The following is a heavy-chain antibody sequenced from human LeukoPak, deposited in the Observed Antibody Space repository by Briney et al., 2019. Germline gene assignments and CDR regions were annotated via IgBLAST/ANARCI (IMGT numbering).Heavy chain of an antibody. D-gene: IGHD4-23*01. J-gene: IGHJ3*02. Sequence: ESGPTLVNPTQTLTLTCTFSGFSLRTSGVGVGWIRQPPGKALEWLALIYWNDDKRYSPSLKSRLTITKDTSKNQVVLTMTNMDPVDTATYYCAHRRYGGNPGVPAFDIWGQGTMVTVSS. CDR1: GFSLRTSGVG. CDR2: IYWNDDK. CDR3: AHRRYGGNPGVPAFDI. V-gene: IGHV2-5*01.